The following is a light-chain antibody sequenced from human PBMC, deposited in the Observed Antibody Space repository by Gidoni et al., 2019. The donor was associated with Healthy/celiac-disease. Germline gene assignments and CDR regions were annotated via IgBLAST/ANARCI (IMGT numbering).Light chain of an antibody. V-gene: IGKV1-39*01. CDR2: AAS. J-gene: IGKJ4*01. Sequence: DIQMTKSPSSLSASVGDRVTITCRASQSISSYLNWYQQKPGKAPQLLIYAASSLQSGVPSRFSGSGSVTDFTLTISSLQPEDFATYYCQQSYSTLTFGGGTKVEIK. CDR1: QSISSY. CDR3: QQSYSTLT.